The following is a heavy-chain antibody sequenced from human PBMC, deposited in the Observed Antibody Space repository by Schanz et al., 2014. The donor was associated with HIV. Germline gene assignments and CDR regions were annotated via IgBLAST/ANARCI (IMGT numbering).Heavy chain of an antibody. CDR3: AKRGPAAWDYFDS. CDR1: GFTFSTYA. V-gene: IGHV3-23*01. D-gene: IGHD6-13*01. J-gene: IGHJ4*02. CDR2: ISGSGDIT. Sequence: EVQLLESGGGLVQPGGSLRLSCAASGFTFSTYAMSWVRQAPGKGLEWVSAISGSGDITYYADSVKGRFTISRDNSKNTVYLQMDSLRAEDTAVYYCAKRGPAAWDYFDSWGQGTLVTVSS.